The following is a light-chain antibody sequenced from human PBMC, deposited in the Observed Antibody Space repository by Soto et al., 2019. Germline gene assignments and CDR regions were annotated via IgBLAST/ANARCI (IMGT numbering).Light chain of an antibody. J-gene: IGKJ2*01. V-gene: IGKV3-20*01. CDR1: QSIGSSY. CDR2: GAS. Sequence: VLTQSPGTLSLSPGERATICCRASQSIGSSYLAWYQHKPGQAPRLLIYGASSRATGISHRFSGSGSGTDFTLTISRLGPEDCGVYYCQQYGGSPPFTFGHGTSLEIK. CDR3: QQYGGSPPFT.